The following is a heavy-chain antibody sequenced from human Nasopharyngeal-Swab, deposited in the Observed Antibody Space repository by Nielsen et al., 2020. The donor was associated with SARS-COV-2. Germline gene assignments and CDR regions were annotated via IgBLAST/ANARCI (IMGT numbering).Heavy chain of an antibody. V-gene: IGHV7-4-1*02. CDR2: INTNTGTP. CDR1: GYAFTKYA. CDR3: ARGRGSSGYYPTDY. D-gene: IGHD3-22*01. Sequence: ASVKVSCKASGYAFTKYAMNWVRQAPGQGLEWMGWINTNTGTPTYAQGFTGRFVFSLGTSVSTAYLQISSLKPEDTGVYYCARGRGSSGYYPTDYWGQGTLVTVSS. J-gene: IGHJ4*02.